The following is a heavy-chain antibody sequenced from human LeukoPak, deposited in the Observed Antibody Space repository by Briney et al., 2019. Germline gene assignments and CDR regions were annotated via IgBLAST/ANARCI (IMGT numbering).Heavy chain of an antibody. V-gene: IGHV3-53*01. Sequence: PGGSLRLSCAASGFTVSSNYMSWVRQAPGKGLEWVSVIYSGGSTYYADSVKGRFTISRDNSKNTLYLQMNNLRAEDTAVYYCAGGTGSGSYYYYGMDVWGQGTTVTVSS. CDR3: AGGTGSGSYYYYGMDV. CDR1: GFTVSSNY. D-gene: IGHD3-10*01. CDR2: IYSGGST. J-gene: IGHJ6*02.